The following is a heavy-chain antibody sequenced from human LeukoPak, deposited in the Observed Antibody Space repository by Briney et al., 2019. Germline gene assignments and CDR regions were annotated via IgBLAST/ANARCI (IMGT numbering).Heavy chain of an antibody. CDR3: ARDPNWNYLWYYYGMDV. V-gene: IGHV3-48*02. CDR2: ISSSSSTI. J-gene: IGHJ6*02. CDR1: GFTFSSYS. D-gene: IGHD1-7*01. Sequence: GGSLRLSCAASGFTFSSYSMNWVRQAPGKGLEWVSYISSSSSTIYYADSVKGRFTISRDNAKNSLYLQMNSLRDEDTAVYYCARDPNWNYLWYYYGMDVWGQGTTVTVSS.